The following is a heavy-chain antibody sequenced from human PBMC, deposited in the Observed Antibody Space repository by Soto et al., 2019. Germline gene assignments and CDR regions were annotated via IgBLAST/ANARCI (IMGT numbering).Heavy chain of an antibody. V-gene: IGHV3-23*01. CDR3: AKRERWPASGPY. D-gene: IGHD1-1*01. CDR1: GFTFSSYS. Sequence: LRLSCAASGFTFSSYSMTWVRQAPGKGLEWVSDISGSGDNTYYADSVKGRFTISRDNSKNTLDLQMNSLRAEDTALYYCAKRERWPASGPYWGQGTLVTVSS. CDR2: ISGSGDNT. J-gene: IGHJ4*02.